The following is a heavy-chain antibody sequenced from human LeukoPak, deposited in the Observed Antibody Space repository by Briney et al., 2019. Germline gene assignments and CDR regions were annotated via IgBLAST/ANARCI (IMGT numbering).Heavy chain of an antibody. D-gene: IGHD2-15*01. Sequence: GGSLRLSCAASGFTVSSNYMSWVRRAPGKGLEWVSVIYSGGRTYYADSVKGRFTISRDNSKNTLYLQMNSLRAEDTAVYYCARGNRIGYCSGGSCYSGAFDIWGQGTMVTVSS. V-gene: IGHV3-53*01. CDR3: ARGNRIGYCSGGSCYSGAFDI. J-gene: IGHJ3*02. CDR1: GFTVSSNY. CDR2: IYSGGRT.